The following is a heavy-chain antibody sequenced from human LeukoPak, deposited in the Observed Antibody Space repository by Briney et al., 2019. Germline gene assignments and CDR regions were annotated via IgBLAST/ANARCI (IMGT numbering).Heavy chain of an antibody. J-gene: IGHJ6*02. CDR2: TYYRSKWYY. Sequence: SQTLSLTCAISGDSVSRISVAWNWIRQSPSRGLEWLGRTYYRSKWYYEYAVSVKSRINISPDTSKNQFSLQLTSVTPEDTAVYYCSLARSEYHYGMDVWGQGTTVTVSS. CDR3: SLARSEYHYGMDV. V-gene: IGHV6-1*01. CDR1: GDSVSRISVA.